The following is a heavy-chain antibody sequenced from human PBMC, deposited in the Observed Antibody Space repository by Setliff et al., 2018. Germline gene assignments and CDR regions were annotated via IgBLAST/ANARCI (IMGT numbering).Heavy chain of an antibody. V-gene: IGHV4-30-4*08. CDR1: GGSISSGDYY. Sequence: KTSETLSLTCTVSGGSISSGDYYWSWIRQPPGKGLEWIGCIYYSGSTYYNPSLKSRVTISVDTSKNQFSLKLSSVTAADTAVYCCARGVWFGELLQAFDIWGQGTMVTVSS. CDR3: ARGVWFGELLQAFDI. CDR2: IYYSGST. J-gene: IGHJ3*02. D-gene: IGHD3-10*01.